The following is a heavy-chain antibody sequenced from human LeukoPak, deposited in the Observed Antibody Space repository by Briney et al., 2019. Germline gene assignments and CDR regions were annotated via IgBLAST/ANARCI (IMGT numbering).Heavy chain of an antibody. V-gene: IGHV1-46*01. Sequence: GASVKVSCKASGYTFTSYYMHWVRQAPGQGLEWMGIINPSGGSTTYAQKFQGRVIMTRDTSTSTVYMELSSLRSEDTAVYFCARDGGFCSTTSCYAFYWGQGTLVTVSS. CDR1: GYTFTSYY. J-gene: IGHJ4*02. CDR3: ARDGGFCSTTSCYAFY. D-gene: IGHD2-2*01. CDR2: INPSGGST.